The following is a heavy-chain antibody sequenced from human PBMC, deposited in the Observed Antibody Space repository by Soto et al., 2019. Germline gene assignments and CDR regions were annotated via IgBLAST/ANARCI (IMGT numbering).Heavy chain of an antibody. CDR1: GFTFSSSA. Sequence: EVQLLESGGGLVQPGGSLRLSCAASGFTFSSSAMSWVRQAPGKGLEWVSTISGSGDNTDYADSVKGRFTISRDNSKNTLYLQMNSLRAEDTAVYYCAKRRLVTTIDYWGQGTLVTVSS. CDR3: AKRRLVTTIDY. V-gene: IGHV3-23*01. CDR2: ISGSGDNT. D-gene: IGHD3-22*01. J-gene: IGHJ4*02.